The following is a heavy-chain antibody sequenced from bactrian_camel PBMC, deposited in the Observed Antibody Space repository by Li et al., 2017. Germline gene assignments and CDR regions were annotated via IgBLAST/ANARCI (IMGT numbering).Heavy chain of an antibody. D-gene: IGHD2*01. CDR1: GKTNVLNC. CDR3: AADACLVDYEYTY. V-gene: IGHV3S53*01. Sequence: VQLVESGGGLVQPGGSLNLSCAATGKTNVLNCMAWFRQAPGKGREGVAHIYSSGGTSYADSVKGRFTISKDNAKNTLYLQMNSLKTEDAATYYCAADACLVDYEYTYWGQGTQVTVS. CDR2: IYSSGGT. J-gene: IGHJ4*01.